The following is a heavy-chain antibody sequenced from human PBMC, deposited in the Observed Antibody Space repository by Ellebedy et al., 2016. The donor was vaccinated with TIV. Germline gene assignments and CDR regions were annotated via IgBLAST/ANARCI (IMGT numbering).Heavy chain of an antibody. CDR3: AKDRTPGDGYWVFDY. V-gene: IGHV3-23*01. CDR2: IVGGGGGI. D-gene: IGHD5-18*01. CDR1: GFTFSRYA. Sequence: GESLKISCAASGFTFSRYAMTWVRQAPGKGLEWVSGIVGGGGGIFYADSVKGRFTISRDNSKSTVDLQMNSLRAEDTAVYYCAKDRTPGDGYWVFDYWGQGTLVTVSS. J-gene: IGHJ4*02.